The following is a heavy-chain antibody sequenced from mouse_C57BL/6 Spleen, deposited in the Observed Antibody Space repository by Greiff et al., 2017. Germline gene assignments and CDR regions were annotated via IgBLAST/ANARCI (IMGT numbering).Heavy chain of an antibody. Sequence: QVQLQQSGAELVRPGASVKLSCKASGYTFTDYYINWVKQRPGQGLEWIARIYPGSGNTYYNEKFKGKATLTAEKSSSTAYMQLSSLTSEDSAVYFCGRRGGNYEFDYWGQGTTLTVSS. D-gene: IGHD2-1*01. J-gene: IGHJ2*01. CDR1: GYTFTDYY. CDR2: IYPGSGNT. V-gene: IGHV1-76*01. CDR3: GRRGGNYEFDY.